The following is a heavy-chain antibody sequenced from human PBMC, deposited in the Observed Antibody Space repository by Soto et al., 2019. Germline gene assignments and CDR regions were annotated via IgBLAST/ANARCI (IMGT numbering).Heavy chain of an antibody. V-gene: IGHV1-69*13. CDR3: AIPYYDFWSGFPNSTYGMDV. CDR2: IIPIFGTA. CDR1: GGTFSSYA. D-gene: IGHD3-3*01. Sequence: SVKVSCKASGGTFSSYAISWVRQAPGQGLEWMGGIIPIFGTANYAQKFQGRVTITADESTSTAYMELSSLRSEDTAVYYCAIPYYDFWSGFPNSTYGMDVWGQGTTVTVSS. J-gene: IGHJ6*02.